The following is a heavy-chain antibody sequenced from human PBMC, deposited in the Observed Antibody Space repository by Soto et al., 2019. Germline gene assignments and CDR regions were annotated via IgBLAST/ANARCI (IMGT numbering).Heavy chain of an antibody. CDR2: IIPIFGTA. V-gene: IGHV1-69*13. D-gene: IGHD3-3*01. CDR3: ASPTYYDFWSGSIGVTGMDV. Sequence: SVKVSCKASGGTFSSYADSWVRQAPGQGLEWMGGIIPIFGTANYAQKFQGRVTITADESASTAYMELSSLRSEDTAVYYCASPTYYDFWSGSIGVTGMDVWGQGTTVAVSS. J-gene: IGHJ6*02. CDR1: GGTFSSYA.